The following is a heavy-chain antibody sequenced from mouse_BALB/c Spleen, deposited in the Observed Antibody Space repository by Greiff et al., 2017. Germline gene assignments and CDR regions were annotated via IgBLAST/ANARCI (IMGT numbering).Heavy chain of an antibody. V-gene: IGHV1S81*02. Sequence: QVQLQQPGAELVKPGASVKLSCKASGYTFTSYWMHWVKQRPGQGLEWIGEINPSNGRTNYNEKFKSKATLTVDKSSSTAYMQLSSLTSEDSAVYYCAIEGFAYWGQGTLVTVSA. CDR1: GYTFTSYW. CDR2: INPSNGRT. CDR3: AIEGFAY. J-gene: IGHJ3*01.